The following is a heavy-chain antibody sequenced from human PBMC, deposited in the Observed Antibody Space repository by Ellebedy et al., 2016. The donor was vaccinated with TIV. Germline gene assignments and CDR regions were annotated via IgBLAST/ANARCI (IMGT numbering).Heavy chain of an antibody. CDR2: INPNSGGT. CDR1: GYTFTGYY. V-gene: IGHV1-2*02. J-gene: IGHJ5*02. CDR3: ARVHLFGWNDKGLDP. Sequence: ASVKVSCKASGYTFTGYYMHWVRQAPGQGLEWMGWINPNSGGTNYAQKFQGRVTMTRDTSISPAYMELSRLRSDDTAVYYCARVHLFGWNDKGLDPWGQGTLVTVSS. D-gene: IGHD1-1*01.